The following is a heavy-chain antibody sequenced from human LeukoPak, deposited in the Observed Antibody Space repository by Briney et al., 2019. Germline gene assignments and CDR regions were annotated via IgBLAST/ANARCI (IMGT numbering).Heavy chain of an antibody. V-gene: IGHV1-69*05. CDR3: ARQTGYMSAFDI. CDR2: IIPIFGTA. J-gene: IGHJ3*02. Sequence: SVKVSCKASGGTFSSYAISWVRQAPGQGLGWMGGIIPIFGTANYAQKFQGRVTITTDESTSTAYMELSSLRSEDTAVYYCARQTGYMSAFDIWGQGTMVTVSS. CDR1: GGTFSSYA. D-gene: IGHD6-13*01.